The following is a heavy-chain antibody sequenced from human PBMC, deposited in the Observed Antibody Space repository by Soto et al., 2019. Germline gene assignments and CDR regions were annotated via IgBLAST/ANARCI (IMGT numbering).Heavy chain of an antibody. V-gene: IGHV5-51*01. CDR2: IYPGDSDT. D-gene: IGHD3-22*01. CDR1: GYSFTRYW. Sequence: GESLKISYTGSGYSFTRYWIGWVRQMPGKGLEWMGIIYPGDSDTRYSPSFQGQVTISADKSISTAYLQWSSLKASDTAMYYCARTYYDSSGYYLYYYGMDVWGQGTTVTVSS. J-gene: IGHJ6*02. CDR3: ARTYYDSSGYYLYYYGMDV.